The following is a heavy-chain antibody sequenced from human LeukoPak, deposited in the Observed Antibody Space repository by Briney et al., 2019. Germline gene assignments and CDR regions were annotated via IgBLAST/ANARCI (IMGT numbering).Heavy chain of an antibody. CDR2: IYHSGST. V-gene: IGHV4-4*02. D-gene: IGHD1-14*01. J-gene: IGHJ3*02. CDR3: ARKEASGRSYAFDI. Sequence: SETLSLTCAASGGSISSSNWWSWVRQPPGKGLEWIGEIYHSGSTNYNPSLKSRVTISVDKSKNQFSLKVYSVTAADTAVYYCARKEASGRSYAFDIWGQGTMVTVSS. CDR1: GGSISSSNW.